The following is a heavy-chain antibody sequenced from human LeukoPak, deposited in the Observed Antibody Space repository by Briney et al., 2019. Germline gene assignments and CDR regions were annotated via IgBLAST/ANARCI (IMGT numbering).Heavy chain of an antibody. J-gene: IGHJ4*02. CDR2: ISWNSGSI. D-gene: IGHD6-13*01. CDR1: GFTFDDYA. Sequence: GGSLRLSCAASGFTFDDYAMHWVRQAPGKGLEWVSGISWNSGSIGYADSVKGRFTISRDNAKNSLYLQMNSLRAEDTALYYCAKFGEAAAGISVYDRTGFDYWGQGTLVTVSS. CDR3: AKFGEAAAGISVYDRTGFDY. V-gene: IGHV3-9*01.